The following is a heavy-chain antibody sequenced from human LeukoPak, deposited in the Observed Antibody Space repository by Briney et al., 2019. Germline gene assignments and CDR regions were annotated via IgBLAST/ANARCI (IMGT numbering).Heavy chain of an antibody. CDR1: GFTFSSYS. J-gene: IGHJ3*02. D-gene: IGHD2-21*01. Sequence: GGSLRLSCAASGFTFSSYSMNWVRQAPGKGLEWVSSISSSSSYIYYADSVKGRFTISRDNAKNSLYLQMNSLGAEDTAVYYCVREVVHSGILGGFDIWGPGTMVTVSS. V-gene: IGHV3-21*01. CDR2: ISSSSSYI. CDR3: VREVVHSGILGGFDI.